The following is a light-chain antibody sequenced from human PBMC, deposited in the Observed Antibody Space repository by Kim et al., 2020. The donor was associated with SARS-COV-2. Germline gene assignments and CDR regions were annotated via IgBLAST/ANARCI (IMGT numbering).Light chain of an antibody. J-gene: IGKJ5*01. Sequence: PGERATPSCRASQSVSSYLAWYQQKPGQAPRLLIYDASNRATGIPARFSGSGSGTDFTLTISSLEPEDFAVYYCQQRSNWPPITFGQGTRLEIK. V-gene: IGKV3-11*01. CDR2: DAS. CDR1: QSVSSY. CDR3: QQRSNWPPIT.